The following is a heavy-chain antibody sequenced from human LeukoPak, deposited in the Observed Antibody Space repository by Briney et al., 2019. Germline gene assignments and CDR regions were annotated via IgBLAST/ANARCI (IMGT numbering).Heavy chain of an antibody. CDR3: ARDQLGGSCGSTSCYMSFSN. CDR1: GFTVSSNY. V-gene: IGHV3-53*01. CDR2: ICSGGRT. J-gene: IGHJ4*02. D-gene: IGHD2-2*02. Sequence: GVSLRLSCAASGFTVSSNYMTWVRQDPGKGLEWVSIICSGGRTYYADSVKGRFTISRDSSKNTLYLQMNSLRAEDTAVYFCARDQLGGSCGSTSCYMSFSNWGQGTLVTVSS.